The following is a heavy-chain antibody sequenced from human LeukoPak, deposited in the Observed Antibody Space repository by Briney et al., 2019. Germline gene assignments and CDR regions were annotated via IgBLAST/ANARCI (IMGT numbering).Heavy chain of an antibody. J-gene: IGHJ4*02. CDR3: ARGNYYGSGAFTPMDY. CDR1: GFTFSSYT. CDR2: ISDNGGST. V-gene: IGHV3-64*02. D-gene: IGHD3-10*01. Sequence: PGESLRLSCAASGFTFSSYTMLWVRQAPGKGLEFVSGISDNGGSTTYADSVKGRFTISRDNSQNTLFLQMGSLRAEDTATYYCARGNYYGSGAFTPMDYWGRGTLVTVSS.